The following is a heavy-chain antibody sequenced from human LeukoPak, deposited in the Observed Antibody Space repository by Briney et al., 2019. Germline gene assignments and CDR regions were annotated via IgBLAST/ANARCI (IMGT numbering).Heavy chain of an antibody. V-gene: IGHV3-23*01. CDR1: GFTFSSYA. CDR2: ISGDGGAT. D-gene: IGHD2-15*01. CDR3: AKGPVVVLATDYYGMDV. J-gene: IGHJ6*02. Sequence: GGSLRLSCAASGFTFSSYAMSWVRQAPGKGLEWVSVISGDGGATYYADSVKGRFTISRDKSKNTLYLQMNSLRAEDTAVYYCAKGPVVVLATDYYGMDVWGQGTTVTVSS.